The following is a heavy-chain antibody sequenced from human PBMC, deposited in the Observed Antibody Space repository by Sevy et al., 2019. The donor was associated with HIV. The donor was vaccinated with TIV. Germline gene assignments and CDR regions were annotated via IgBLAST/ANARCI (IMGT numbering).Heavy chain of an antibody. Sequence: GGCLRLSCAASGFTFSSYAMSWVRQAPGKGLEWVSAISGSGGSTYYADSVKGRFTISRDNAKITLYLQMNSLRAEDTAVYYCAKPFGELLIDDAFDIWGQGTMVTVSS. J-gene: IGHJ3*02. CDR1: GFTFSSYA. CDR3: AKPFGELLIDDAFDI. D-gene: IGHD3-10*01. V-gene: IGHV3-23*01. CDR2: ISGSGGST.